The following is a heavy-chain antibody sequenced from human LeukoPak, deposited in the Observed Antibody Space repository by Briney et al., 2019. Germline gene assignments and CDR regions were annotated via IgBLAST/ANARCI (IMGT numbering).Heavy chain of an antibody. V-gene: IGHV3-7*01. Sequence: GGSLRLSCAASGFTFSSYWMSWVRQAPGKGLEWVANIKQDGSEKYYVDSAKGRFTISRDNAKNSLYLQMNSLRAEDTAVYYCARDLCGGDCYSGGIDAFDIWGQGTMVTVSS. CDR1: GFTFSSYW. D-gene: IGHD2-21*01. J-gene: IGHJ3*02. CDR2: IKQDGSEK. CDR3: ARDLCGGDCYSGGIDAFDI.